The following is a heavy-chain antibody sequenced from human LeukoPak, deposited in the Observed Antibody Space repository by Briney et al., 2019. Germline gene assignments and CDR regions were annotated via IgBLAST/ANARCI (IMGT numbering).Heavy chain of an antibody. J-gene: IGHJ4*02. CDR3: ASGGAGYSSGWYDY. CDR2: IYSGGST. CDR1: GFTVSSNY. D-gene: IGHD6-19*01. V-gene: IGHV3-66*01. Sequence: PGGSLRLSCAASGFTVSSNYMSWVRQAPGKGLEWVSVIYSGGSTYYADSVKGRFTISRDNSKNTLYLQMNSLRAEDTAVYYCASGGAGYSSGWYDYWGQGTLVTVSS.